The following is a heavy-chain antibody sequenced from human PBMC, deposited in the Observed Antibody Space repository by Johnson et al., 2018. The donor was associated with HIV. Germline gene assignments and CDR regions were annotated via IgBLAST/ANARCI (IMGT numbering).Heavy chain of an antibody. CDR2: IYSGGST. CDR1: GFTVSSNY. V-gene: IGHV3-66*01. Sequence: VQLVESGGGLIQPGGSLRLSCAASGFTVSSNYMSWVRQAPGKGLEWVSVIYSGGSTYYADSVKGRFTISRDNSKNTLYLQMNSLRAEDTAVYYCATLGRYSGYDPDAFDIWGQGTMVTVSS. D-gene: IGHD5-12*01. CDR3: ATLGRYSGYDPDAFDI. J-gene: IGHJ3*02.